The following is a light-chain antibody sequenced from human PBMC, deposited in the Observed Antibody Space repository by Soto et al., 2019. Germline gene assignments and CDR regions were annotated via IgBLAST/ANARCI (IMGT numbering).Light chain of an antibody. CDR3: QQYNSYSRT. Sequence: DIQMTHSPSTLSASVGARFNITCRASQSISSWLAWYQQKPGKAPKPLIYDASSLESGVPSRFRGSGYGTELTITISSLKHDDFETYYCQQYNSYSRTFGQGTKVDIK. CDR1: QSISSW. J-gene: IGKJ1*01. CDR2: DAS. V-gene: IGKV1-5*01.